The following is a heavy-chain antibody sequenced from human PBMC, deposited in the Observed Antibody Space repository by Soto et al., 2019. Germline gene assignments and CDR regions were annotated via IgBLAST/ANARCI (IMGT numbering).Heavy chain of an antibody. CDR1: RFTFSTYA. CDR3: AKSLFGGPDI. CDR2: ISGGGGDT. J-gene: IGHJ3*02. D-gene: IGHD2-15*01. Sequence: VGSLRLSCAASRFTFSTYAMSWVRQAPGKGLEWVSGISGGGGDTSYADSVRGRFTCSRDNSKNTLYLQMNSLRAEDTALYYCAKSLFGGPDIWGQGTMVTVSS. V-gene: IGHV3-23*01.